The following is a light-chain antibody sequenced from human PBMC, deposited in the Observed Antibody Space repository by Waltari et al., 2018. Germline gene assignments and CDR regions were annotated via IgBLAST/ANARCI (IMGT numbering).Light chain of an antibody. CDR1: SSHLGGYNL. V-gene: IGLV2-8*01. J-gene: IGLJ3*02. Sequence: QSALTQPPSASGSPGQSVTISCPGTSSHLGGYNLVSWYQQPPGKAPKVMIYEVSKRPSGVPDRFSGSKYGNTASLTVSGVQGEDEADYYCSSYGGNDNLVFGGGTKLTVL. CDR2: EVS. CDR3: SSYGGNDNLV.